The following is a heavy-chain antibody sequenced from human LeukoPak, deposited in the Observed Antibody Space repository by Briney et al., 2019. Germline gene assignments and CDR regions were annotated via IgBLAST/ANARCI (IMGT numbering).Heavy chain of an antibody. J-gene: IGHJ4*02. D-gene: IGHD6-19*01. CDR1: GFTFSSYG. V-gene: IGHV3-30*02. CDR2: IRYDGSNK. CDR3: AKYTSGWSVGIDY. Sequence: GGSLRLSCAASGFTFSSYGMHWVRQAPGKGLEWVAFIRYDGSNKYYADSVKGRFTISRDNSKNTLYLQMNSLRAEDTAVYYCAKYTSGWSVGIDYWGQGTLVTVSS.